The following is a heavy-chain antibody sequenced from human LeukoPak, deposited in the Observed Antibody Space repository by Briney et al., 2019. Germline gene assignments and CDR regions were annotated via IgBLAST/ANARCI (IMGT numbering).Heavy chain of an antibody. J-gene: IGHJ4*02. CDR1: GGSFSGYY. Sequence: PSETLSLTCAVYGGSFSGYYWSWIRQPPGKGLEWIGEINHSGSTNYNPSLKSRVTISVDTSKNQFSLKLSSVTAADTAVYYCARYLDYGDSRAYFDYWGQGTLVTVSS. V-gene: IGHV4-34*01. CDR2: INHSGST. CDR3: ARYLDYGDSRAYFDY. D-gene: IGHD4-17*01.